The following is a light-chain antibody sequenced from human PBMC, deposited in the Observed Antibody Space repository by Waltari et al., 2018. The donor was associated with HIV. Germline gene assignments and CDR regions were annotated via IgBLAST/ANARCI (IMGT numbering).Light chain of an antibody. J-gene: IGKJ5*01. CDR1: QDINKY. CDR3: QQYESIPT. CDR2: EAS. Sequence: DIQLTQSPSSLSASVGDRLTITCQASQDINKYLNWYQHKPGKAPKLLISEASDLETGVPSRSTGSGSGTDFTLTINSLQPEDFATYYCQQYESIPTFGQGTRLDIK. V-gene: IGKV1-33*01.